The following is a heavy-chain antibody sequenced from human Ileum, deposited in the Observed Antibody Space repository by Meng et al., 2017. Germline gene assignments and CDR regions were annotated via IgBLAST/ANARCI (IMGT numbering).Heavy chain of an antibody. V-gene: IGHV3-74*03. Sequence: EVHLVQSGVGLVQPGGSLRLACTASGFTFSSSWMHWVRQVPGKGLVWVSRIKYDGSITMYADFVKGRFTISRDNAKNTLYLQMNNLRAEDTAVYYCARSDWFDPWGQGTLVTVSS. CDR3: ARSDWFDP. CDR1: GFTFSSSW. J-gene: IGHJ5*02. CDR2: IKYDGSIT.